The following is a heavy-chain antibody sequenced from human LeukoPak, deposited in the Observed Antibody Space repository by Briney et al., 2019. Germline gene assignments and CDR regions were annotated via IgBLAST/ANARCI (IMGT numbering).Heavy chain of an antibody. CDR3: ARDEGGRGYSYGYDY. Sequence: GGSLRLSCAASGFTFSSYWMSWVRQAPGKGLEWVANIKQDGSEKYYVDSVKGRFTISRDNAKNSLYLQMDSLRAEDTAVYYCARDEGGRGYSYGYDYWGQGTLVTVSS. CDR1: GFTFSSYW. CDR2: IKQDGSEK. D-gene: IGHD5-18*01. V-gene: IGHV3-7*01. J-gene: IGHJ4*02.